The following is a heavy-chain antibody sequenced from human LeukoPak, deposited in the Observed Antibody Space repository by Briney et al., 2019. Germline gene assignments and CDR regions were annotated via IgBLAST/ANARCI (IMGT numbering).Heavy chain of an antibody. J-gene: IGHJ5*02. CDR1: GGTFSIYA. Sequence: SVKVSCQASGGTFSIYAISWVRRAPGQGLEWMGGIIPIFGTANYAQKFQRRVTITADESTSTAYMELSSLRSEDTAVYYCARVVTGTTIYNWFDPWGQGTLVTVSS. V-gene: IGHV1-69*13. CDR3: ARVVTGTTIYNWFDP. D-gene: IGHD1-20*01. CDR2: IIPIFGTA.